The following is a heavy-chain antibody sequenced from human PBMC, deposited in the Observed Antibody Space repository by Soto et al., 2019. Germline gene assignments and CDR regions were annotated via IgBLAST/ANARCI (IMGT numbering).Heavy chain of an antibody. CDR2: INTNTGNA. Sequence: SAVKASCKAXGXTFXXXXXTWVRQAPGQGLEWMGCINTNTGNATYAQGVTGRFVFSLDTSVSTAYRQICSLKAEDTAGYYCAGDGDDFWVVSSYTYHYYVMDFGGQGTTVTVSS. V-gene: IGHV7-4-1*01. J-gene: IGHJ6*02. CDR3: AGDGDDFWVVSSYTYHYYVMDF. CDR1: GXTFXXXX. D-gene: IGHD3-3*01.